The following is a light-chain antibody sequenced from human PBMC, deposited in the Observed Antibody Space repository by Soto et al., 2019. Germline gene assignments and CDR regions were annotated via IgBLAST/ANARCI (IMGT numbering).Light chain of an antibody. CDR1: SSNIESNT. CDR2: SNY. CDR3: AAWDDILNGYV. Sequence: QSVLTQPPSASGTPGQRVTISCSGSSSNIESNTVTWYQQLPGTAPKLVIYSNYDRPSGVPDRFSGSTSGTSASLVIRGLQSEDEAEYYCAAWDDILNGYVFGGGTRSQY. J-gene: IGLJ1*01. V-gene: IGLV1-44*01.